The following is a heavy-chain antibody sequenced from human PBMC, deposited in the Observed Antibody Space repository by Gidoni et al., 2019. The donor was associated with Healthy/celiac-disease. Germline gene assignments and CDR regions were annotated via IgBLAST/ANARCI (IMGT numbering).Heavy chain of an antibody. V-gene: IGHV3-9*01. Sequence: EVQLVESVGGLVQPGRSLRLSCAASGFTFDDYAMHWLRQAPGKGLEWVSGMSWKSGSIGYADSVKGRFTISRDNAKNSLYLQMNSLRAEDTALYYCAKDRSYYGDYLFDYWGQGTLVTVSS. CDR2: MSWKSGSI. D-gene: IGHD4-17*01. CDR3: AKDRSYYGDYLFDY. J-gene: IGHJ4*02. CDR1: GFTFDDYA.